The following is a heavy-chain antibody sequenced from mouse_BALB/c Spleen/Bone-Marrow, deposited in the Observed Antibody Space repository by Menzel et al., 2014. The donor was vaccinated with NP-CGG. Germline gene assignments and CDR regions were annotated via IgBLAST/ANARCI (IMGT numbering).Heavy chain of an antibody. D-gene: IGHD4-1*01. V-gene: IGHV14-3*02. Sequence: EVQLQQSGAELVKPGASVKLSCRASGFNIKDTYMHWVKQRPEQGLEWIGGIDPANGNTKYDPKFQGKATITADTSSNTAYLQLSSLTSEDTAVYYCARWEYYAMDYWGQGTSVTVSS. J-gene: IGHJ4*01. CDR1: GFNIKDTY. CDR2: IDPANGNT. CDR3: ARWEYYAMDY.